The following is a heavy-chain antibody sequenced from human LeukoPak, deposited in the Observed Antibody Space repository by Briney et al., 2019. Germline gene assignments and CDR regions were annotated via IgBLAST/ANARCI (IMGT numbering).Heavy chain of an antibody. J-gene: IGHJ5*02. D-gene: IGHD2-15*01. CDR3: ARAGGRSIRYCSGGSCYASAWFDP. V-gene: IGHV4-34*01. CDR2: INHSGST. Sequence: SETLSLTCAVYGESFSGYYWSWIRQPPGKGLEWIGEINHSGSTNYNPSLKSRVTISVDTSKNQFSLKLSSVTAADTAVYYCARAGGRSIRYCSGGSCYASAWFDPWGQGTLVTVSS. CDR1: GESFSGYY.